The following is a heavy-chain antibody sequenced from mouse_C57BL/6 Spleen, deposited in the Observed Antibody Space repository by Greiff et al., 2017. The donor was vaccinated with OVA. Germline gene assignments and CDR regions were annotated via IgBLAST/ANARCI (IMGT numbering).Heavy chain of an antibody. CDR1: GYTFTSYW. D-gene: IGHD4-1*01. V-gene: IGHV1-64*01. CDR3: ARGGNWEGPETAY. Sequence: QVHVKQPGAELVKPGASVKLSCKASGYTFTSYWMHWVKQRPGQGLEWIGMIHPNSGSTNYNEKFKSKATLTVDKSSSTAYMQLSSLTSEDSAVYYCARGGNWEGPETAYWGQGTLVTVSA. J-gene: IGHJ3*01. CDR2: IHPNSGST.